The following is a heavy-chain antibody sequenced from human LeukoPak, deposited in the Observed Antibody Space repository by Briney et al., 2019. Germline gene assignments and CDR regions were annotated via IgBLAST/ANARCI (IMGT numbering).Heavy chain of an antibody. V-gene: IGHV4-39*07. J-gene: IGHJ4*02. CDR2: IHTSGNT. CDR1: GGSISSSSYY. Sequence: PSETLSLTCTVSGGSISSSSYYWGWIRQPPGKGLEWIGRIHTSGNTDYNPSLKSRVTMSVDTSKNQFSLKVRAVTAADTAVYYCPSEVSATARPFVSNDYLGQGTLVSVSS. D-gene: IGHD6-6*01. CDR3: PSEVSATARPFVSNDY.